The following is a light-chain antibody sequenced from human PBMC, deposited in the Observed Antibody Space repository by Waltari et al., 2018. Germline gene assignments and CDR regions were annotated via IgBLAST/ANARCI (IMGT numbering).Light chain of an antibody. V-gene: IGLV3-1*01. J-gene: IGLJ3*02. CDR2: QEN. Sequence: SYELTQPPSVSVSPGQTASITCSGDKLGAKYACWYQQKQGQSTVLVIYQENKRPSGSPERFSGSNSGNTAARTISGTQALDEADYYCQAWDSTTRVFGGGTKLTVI. CDR1: KLGAKY. CDR3: QAWDSTTRV.